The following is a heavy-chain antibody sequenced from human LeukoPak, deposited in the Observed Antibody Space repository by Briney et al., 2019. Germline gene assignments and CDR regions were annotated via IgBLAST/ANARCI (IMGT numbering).Heavy chain of an antibody. Sequence: PSETLSLTCNVSGYSISSGYYWGWIRQPPGKGLEWIGSIYHSGSTYYNPSLKSRVTISVDTSKNQFSLKLNSVTAADTAVYYCARDNSLPVNRYYDILTGSLPSYYYYYYMDVWGKGTTVTISS. J-gene: IGHJ6*03. V-gene: IGHV4-38-2*02. CDR2: IYHSGST. CDR3: ARDNSLPVNRYYDILTGSLPSYYYYYYMDV. CDR1: GYSISSGYY. D-gene: IGHD3-9*01.